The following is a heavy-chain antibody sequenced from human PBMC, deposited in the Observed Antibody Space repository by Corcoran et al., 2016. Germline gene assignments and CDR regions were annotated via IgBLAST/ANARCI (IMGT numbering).Heavy chain of an antibody. J-gene: IGHJ6*02. Sequence: EVQLVESGGGLVQPGGSLRLSCAASGFTFSIYWMHWVRQVPGKGLVWVSRINSDGSSTSYADSVKGRFTISRDNAKNTLYMQMNSLRAEDTDVYYCARGLGGWSVHYYYYYGMDVWGQGTTVTVSS. V-gene: IGHV3-74*01. D-gene: IGHD6-19*01. CDR2: INSDGSST. CDR1: GFTFSIYW. CDR3: ARGLGGWSVHYYYYYGMDV.